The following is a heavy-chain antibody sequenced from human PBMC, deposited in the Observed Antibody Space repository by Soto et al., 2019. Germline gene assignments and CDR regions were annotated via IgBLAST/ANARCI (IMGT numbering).Heavy chain of an antibody. CDR1: GFTISTYA. Sequence: EVQLVESGGGLVQPGGSLRLSCAASGFTISTYAMSWVRQAPGKGLEWVSGISGSGHITYYADSVKGRFTISRDISKNTLYLQMSSLRAEDTAVCHCAKSLRTTVTSGFWFDPWGQGTLVTVSS. CDR2: ISGSGHIT. D-gene: IGHD4-17*01. CDR3: AKSLRTTVTSGFWFDP. J-gene: IGHJ5*02. V-gene: IGHV3-23*04.